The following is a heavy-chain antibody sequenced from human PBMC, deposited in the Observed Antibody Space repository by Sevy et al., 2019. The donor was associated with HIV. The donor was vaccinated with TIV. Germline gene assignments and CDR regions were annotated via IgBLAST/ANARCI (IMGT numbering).Heavy chain of an antibody. CDR2: ISAFNGNT. V-gene: IGHV1-18*01. CDR1: GFRFSSYS. D-gene: IGHD3-10*01. CDR3: ATSGTLITTKAGGFDV. J-gene: IGHJ3*01. Sequence: ASVTVSCKASGFRFSSYSFSWVRQAPGQGLEWLGWISAFNGNTNSAQQLKDRVTITIDASRDTAYMELRSLRPDDTAVYYCATSGTLITTKAGGFDVWGQGTRVTVSS.